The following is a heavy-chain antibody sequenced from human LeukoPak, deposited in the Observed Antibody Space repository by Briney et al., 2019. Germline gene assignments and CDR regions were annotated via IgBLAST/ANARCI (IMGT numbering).Heavy chain of an antibody. CDR2: INHSGST. J-gene: IGHJ4*02. V-gene: IGHV4-34*01. CDR3: ARGPAYYYDSSGYFAFDY. CDR1: GGSISSDY. D-gene: IGHD3-22*01. Sequence: SETLSLTCTVSGGSISSDYWSWIRQPPGKGLEWIGEINHSGSTNYNPSLKSRVTISVDTSKNQFSLKLSSVTAADTAVYYCARGPAYYYDSSGYFAFDYWGQGTLVTVSS.